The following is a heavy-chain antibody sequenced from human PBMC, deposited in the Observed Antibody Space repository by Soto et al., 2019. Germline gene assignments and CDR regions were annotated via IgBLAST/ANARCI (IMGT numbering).Heavy chain of an antibody. D-gene: IGHD4-17*01. Sequence: QVQLVQSGAEVKKPGSSVMVSCKASGGTFSSYAISWVRQAPGQGLEWMGGIIPIFGTATYAQKFQGRVTITADESTSTAYMELSSLRSEDTAVYYSARVPYGAVRNYYGMDVWGQGTTVTVSS. V-gene: IGHV1-69*12. CDR2: IIPIFGTA. CDR1: GGTFSSYA. J-gene: IGHJ6*02. CDR3: ARVPYGAVRNYYGMDV.